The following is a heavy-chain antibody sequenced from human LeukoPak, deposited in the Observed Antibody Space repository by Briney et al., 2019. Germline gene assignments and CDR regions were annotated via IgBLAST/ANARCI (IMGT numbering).Heavy chain of an antibody. J-gene: IGHJ4*02. V-gene: IGHV4-30-4*08. D-gene: IGHD7-27*01. Sequence: KTSETLSLTCTVSGGSISSGDYYWSWIRQPPGKGLEWIGYIYYSGSTYYNPSLKSRVTISVDTSKNQFSLKLSSVTAADTAVYYCASRNWGMDPFDYWGQGTLVTVSS. CDR2: IYYSGST. CDR1: GGSISSGDYY. CDR3: ASRNWGMDPFDY.